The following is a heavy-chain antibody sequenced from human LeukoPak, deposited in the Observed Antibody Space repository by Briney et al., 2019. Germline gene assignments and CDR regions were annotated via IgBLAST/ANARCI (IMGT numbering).Heavy chain of an antibody. J-gene: IGHJ3*02. CDR1: RFTFDDYG. Sequence: GGSLRLSCAASRFTFDDYGMSWVRQAPGKGLERVSGINWNGGSTGYADSVKGRFTISRDNAKNSLYLQMSSLRAEDTALYYCAREATLRDFYDAFHIWGQGTMVTVSS. CDR2: INWNGGST. CDR3: AREATLRDFYDAFHI. D-gene: IGHD4-17*01. V-gene: IGHV3-20*04.